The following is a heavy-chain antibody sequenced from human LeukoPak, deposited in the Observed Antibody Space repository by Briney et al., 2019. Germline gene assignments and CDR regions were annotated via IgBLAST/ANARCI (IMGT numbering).Heavy chain of an antibody. V-gene: IGHV1-2*02. CDR2: INPTSGGT. J-gene: IGHJ4*02. D-gene: IGHD3-9*01. CDR1: GYSFTDYY. Sequence: RVASVKVSCKASGYSFTDYYMHWVRQAPGQGLQWMGCINPTSGGTHYAQNFQGRVTVTRDTSISTAYMELNRLTFDDTAVYYCAKDPDRILIGIASPGYWGQGTLVTVSS. CDR3: AKDPDRILIGIASPGY.